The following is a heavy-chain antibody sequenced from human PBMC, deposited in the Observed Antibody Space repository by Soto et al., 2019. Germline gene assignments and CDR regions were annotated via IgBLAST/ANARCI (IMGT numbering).Heavy chain of an antibody. Sequence: QVQLVESGGGVVQPGRSLRLSCAASGFTFSNYGMHWVRQAPGKGLEWVAVIWFDGSNKYYADSVKGRFTISRDNSKNTLYLQMNSLRAEDTAVYYCARDRTGPSSYYYYYYMDVWGKGTTVTVSS. D-gene: IGHD1-1*01. J-gene: IGHJ6*03. CDR3: ARDRTGPSSYYYYYYMDV. V-gene: IGHV3-33*01. CDR2: IWFDGSNK. CDR1: GFTFSNYG.